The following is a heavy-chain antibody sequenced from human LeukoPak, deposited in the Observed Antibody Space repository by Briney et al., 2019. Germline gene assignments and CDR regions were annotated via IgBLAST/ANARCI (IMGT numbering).Heavy chain of an antibody. Sequence: SETLSLTCAVYGGSFSGYYWSWIRQPPGKGLEWIGEINHSGSTNYNPSLKSRVTISVDTSKNQFSLKLSSVTAADTAVYYCARVRRDGYNSPDYWGQGTLVTVSS. CDR3: ARVRRDGYNSPDY. D-gene: IGHD5-24*01. V-gene: IGHV4-34*01. CDR1: GGSFSGYY. CDR2: INHSGST. J-gene: IGHJ4*02.